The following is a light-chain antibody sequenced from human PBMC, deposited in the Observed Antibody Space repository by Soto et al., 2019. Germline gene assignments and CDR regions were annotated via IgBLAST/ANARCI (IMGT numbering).Light chain of an antibody. CDR2: DVS. V-gene: IGLV2-14*03. J-gene: IGLJ1*01. CDR3: SSYTTSSPLGV. Sequence: SVLTRPASVSGSPGQSISISCTGTSSDVGGYEYVSWYQQHPGKAPKRIIYDVSDRPSGVSNRFSGSKSGNTASLAISELQAEDEADYYCSSYTTSSPLGVFGTGTKVTVL. CDR1: SSDVGGYEY.